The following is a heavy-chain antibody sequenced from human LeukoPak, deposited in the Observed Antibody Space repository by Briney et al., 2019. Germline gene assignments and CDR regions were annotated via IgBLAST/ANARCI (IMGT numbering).Heavy chain of an antibody. D-gene: IGHD6-13*01. Sequence: SVTLSLTCTVSGGSISSNNYYWSWIWQPAGKGLEWIGRIYTNGNTNYNPSLKSRVTISVDASENQFSLKVTSVTAADTAVYYCARDGGSSNWYDVHIGNWFDPWGQGTLVTVSS. J-gene: IGHJ5*02. CDR1: GGSISSNNYY. V-gene: IGHV4-61*02. CDR3: ARDGGSSNWYDVHIGNWFDP. CDR2: IYTNGNT.